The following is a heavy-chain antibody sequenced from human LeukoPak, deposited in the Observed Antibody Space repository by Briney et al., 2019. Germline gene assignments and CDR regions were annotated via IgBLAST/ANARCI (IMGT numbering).Heavy chain of an antibody. CDR3: ARGRVTMLRGVNIGY. CDR1: GYTFTCYY. CDR2: INPNSGGT. J-gene: IGHJ4*02. Sequence: ASVKVSCKASGYTFTCYYMHWMRQAPGQGLEWMGWINPNSGGTNYVQKLQGRVTMTRDTSISTAYMELSSLRSDDTAVYYCARGRVTMLRGVNIGYWGQGTLVTVSS. D-gene: IGHD3-10*01. V-gene: IGHV1-2*02.